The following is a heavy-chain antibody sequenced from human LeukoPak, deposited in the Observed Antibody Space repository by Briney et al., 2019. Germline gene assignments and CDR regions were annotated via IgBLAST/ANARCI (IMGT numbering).Heavy chain of an antibody. D-gene: IGHD6-13*01. CDR3: ASSDSSSWYVRVVYYVY. CDR1: GGSFGGYY. Sequence: SETLSLTCAVYGGSFGGYYWSWIRQPPGKGLEWIGEINDSGSTNYNPYLKSRVTISVDTSKNQFSLKLSSVTAADTAVYYCASSDSSSWYVRVVYYVYWGQGTLVTVSS. CDR2: INDSGST. J-gene: IGHJ4*02. V-gene: IGHV4-34*01.